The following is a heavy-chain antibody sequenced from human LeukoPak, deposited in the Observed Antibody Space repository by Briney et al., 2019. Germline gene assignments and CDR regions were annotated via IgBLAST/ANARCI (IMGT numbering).Heavy chain of an antibody. Sequence: GGSLRLSCAASGFTFNNYAMIWVRQAPGKGLEGVSVISGSGNSTYYADSVKGRFTIYRDNSKNTLYLQMNSLRGEDTAVYHCVKDNSNWYWYFDLWGRGTLVTVSS. CDR3: VKDNSNWYWYFDL. J-gene: IGHJ2*01. CDR2: ISGSGNST. V-gene: IGHV3-23*01. CDR1: GFTFNNYA. D-gene: IGHD1-1*01.